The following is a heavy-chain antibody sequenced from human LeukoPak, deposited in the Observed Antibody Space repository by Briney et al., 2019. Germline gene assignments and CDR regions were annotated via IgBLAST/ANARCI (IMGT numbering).Heavy chain of an antibody. V-gene: IGHV4-34*01. CDR1: GGSFSSYY. CDR2: INHSGST. J-gene: IGHJ4*02. D-gene: IGHD1-20*01. Sequence: SETLSLTCAFYGGSFSSYYWTWLRQPPGKGLEWVGEINHSGSTNYNPSLESRVITLIDTSKNQFSLQLGSVTAADTAVYYCARNHNWNFDYWGQGSLVPVSS. CDR3: ARNHNWNFDY.